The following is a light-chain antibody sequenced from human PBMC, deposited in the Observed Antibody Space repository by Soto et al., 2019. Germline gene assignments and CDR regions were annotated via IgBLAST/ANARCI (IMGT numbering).Light chain of an antibody. CDR1: QSVSSSY. Sequence: EIVLTQSPGTLSLSPGERATLSCRASQSVSSSYLAWYQQKPGQAPRLLIYGASSRATGIPDRFSGSGSGTAFTLTISRLETEDFAVYYCQQYGSSPGYTFGQGTKLEIK. CDR3: QQYGSSPGYT. J-gene: IGKJ2*01. V-gene: IGKV3-20*01. CDR2: GAS.